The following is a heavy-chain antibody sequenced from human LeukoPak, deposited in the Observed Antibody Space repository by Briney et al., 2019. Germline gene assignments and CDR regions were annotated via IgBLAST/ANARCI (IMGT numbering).Heavy chain of an antibody. CDR2: IDRSGST. J-gene: IGHJ2*01. D-gene: IGHD2-2*02. Sequence: PSETLSLTCAVYNGSFRGSYWSWLRQPPGKGLEWIGEIDRSGSTNYNPSLKSRVTISVDTSKNQFSVRLNSVTAADTAVYYCARGLGHTLIPPHWYFDVWGRGTLVTVSS. CDR1: NGSFRGSY. V-gene: IGHV4-34*01. CDR3: ARGLGHTLIPPHWYFDV.